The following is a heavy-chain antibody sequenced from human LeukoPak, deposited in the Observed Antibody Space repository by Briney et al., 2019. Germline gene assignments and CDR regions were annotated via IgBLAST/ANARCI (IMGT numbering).Heavy chain of an antibody. CDR2: ISGSGGRL. D-gene: IGHD2-2*01. CDR3: ARGTSGFDY. Sequence: GGSLRLSCAASGFTFNNHAMSWVRLAPGKGLEWVSGISGSGGRLFHADSVKGRFTISRDNSKNTLYLQMNSLRAEDTAVYYCARGTSGFDYWGQGTLVTVSS. CDR1: GFTFNNHA. J-gene: IGHJ4*02. V-gene: IGHV3-23*01.